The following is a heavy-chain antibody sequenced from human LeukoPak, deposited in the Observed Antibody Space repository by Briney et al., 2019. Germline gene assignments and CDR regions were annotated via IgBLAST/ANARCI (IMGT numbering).Heavy chain of an antibody. CDR3: ARKKDDYFDY. CDR2: INSDGSST. Sequence: GGSLRLSCAASGFTFSSYWMYWVRQAPGKGLVWVSRINSDGSSTSYADSVKGRFTISRDDAKNSLYLQMNSLRAEDTAVYYCARKKDDYFDYWGQGSLVAVSS. V-gene: IGHV3-74*01. J-gene: IGHJ4*02. CDR1: GFTFSSYW.